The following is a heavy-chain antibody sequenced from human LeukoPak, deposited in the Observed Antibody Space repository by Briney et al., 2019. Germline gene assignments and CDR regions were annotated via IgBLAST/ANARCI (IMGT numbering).Heavy chain of an antibody. Sequence: SGGTLRLSCAASGFTFSSYGMSWVRQAPGKGLEWVSAISGSGGSTYYADSVKGRFTISRDNSKNTLYLQMNSLRAEDTAVYYCAKAASGGWYGGPFDYWGQGTLVTVSS. CDR3: AKAASGGWYGGPFDY. J-gene: IGHJ4*02. CDR2: ISGSGGST. D-gene: IGHD4-23*01. CDR1: GFTFSSYG. V-gene: IGHV3-23*01.